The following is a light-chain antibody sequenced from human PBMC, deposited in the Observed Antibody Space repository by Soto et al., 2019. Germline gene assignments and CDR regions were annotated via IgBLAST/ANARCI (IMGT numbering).Light chain of an antibody. J-gene: IGLJ1*01. CDR3: TSPTPGSLYV. Sequence: LTQPASLSWSPGQSITIACTVTSSDVGNYNYVSWYQQYPGRVPKLLIYMVSNRPSGVSNRFSGSKSGNTASLTISGLQAEDEADYFCTSPTPGSLYVFGTGTKVTV. CDR1: SSDVGNYNY. CDR2: MVS. V-gene: IGLV2-14*01.